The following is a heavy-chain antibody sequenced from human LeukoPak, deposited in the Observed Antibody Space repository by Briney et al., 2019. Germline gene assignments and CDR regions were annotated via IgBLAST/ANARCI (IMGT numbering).Heavy chain of an antibody. D-gene: IGHD1-26*01. J-gene: IGHJ3*02. V-gene: IGHV3-20*04. CDR3: ARASSLSQRAFDI. Sequence: TGGSLRLSCAASGFTFDGYGMSWVRQAPGKGLEWVSGINWNGGSTGYADSVKGRFTTSRDNAKNSLYLQMNSLRAEDTALCYCARASSLSQRAFDIWGQGTMVTVSS. CDR2: INWNGGST. CDR1: GFTFDGYG.